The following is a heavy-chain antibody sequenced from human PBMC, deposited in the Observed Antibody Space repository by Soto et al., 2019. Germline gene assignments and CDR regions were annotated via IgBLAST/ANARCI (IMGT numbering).Heavy chain of an antibody. V-gene: IGHV3-23*01. CDR3: AKGSGDYPAEYFQH. D-gene: IGHD4-17*01. CDR2: ISGSGGST. Sequence: PGGALRLSCAASGFTFSSYAMSWVRQAPGKGLEWVSAISGSGGSTYYADSVKGRFTISRDNSKNTLYLQMNSLRAEDTAVYYCAKGSGDYPAEYFQHWGQGTLVTVSS. CDR1: GFTFSSYA. J-gene: IGHJ1*01.